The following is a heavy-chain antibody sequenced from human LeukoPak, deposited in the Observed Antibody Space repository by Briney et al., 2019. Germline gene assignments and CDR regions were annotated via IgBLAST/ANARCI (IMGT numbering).Heavy chain of an antibody. CDR1: GFAVSSNY. D-gene: IGHD6-19*01. CDR2: IYSGGST. Sequence: GGSLRLSCAASGFAVSSNYMSWVRQAPGKGLEWVSVIYSGGSTYYADAVKGRFTISRDNSKNTLYLQMNSLRAEDTAVYYCARDLPYGSSGWYYYYYGMDVWGQGTTVTVSS. J-gene: IGHJ6*02. CDR3: ARDLPYGSSGWYYYYYGMDV. V-gene: IGHV3-66*01.